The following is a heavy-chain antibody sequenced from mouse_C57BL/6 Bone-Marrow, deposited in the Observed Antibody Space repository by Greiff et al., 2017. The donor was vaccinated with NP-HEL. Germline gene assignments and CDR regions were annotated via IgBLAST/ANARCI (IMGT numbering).Heavy chain of an antibody. CDR3: ARPFAYYSPAWFSY. D-gene: IGHD2-12*01. J-gene: IGHJ3*01. Sequence: VQLVESGAELAKPGASVKLSCKASGYTFTSYWMHWVKQRPGQGLEWIGYINPSSGYTKYNQKFKDKATLTADKSSSTADMQLSSLTYADAAVYYCARPFAYYSPAWFSYWGQGTLVTVSA. CDR2: INPSSGYT. V-gene: IGHV1-7*01. CDR1: GYTFTSYW.